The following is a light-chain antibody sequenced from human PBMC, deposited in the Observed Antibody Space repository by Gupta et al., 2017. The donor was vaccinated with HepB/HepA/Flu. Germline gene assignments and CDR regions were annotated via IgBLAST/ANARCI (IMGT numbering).Light chain of an antibody. J-gene: IGLJ2*01. Sequence: SALTQPASVSGSPGQSITLSSPVTSSDVGGYNYVSWYQQHPGKAPKLMIYDVSPRPSGVSNRVSGSKSGNTASLTISGLQAEDEADYYCSSYTSSSIWVFGGGTKLTVL. CDR1: SSDVGGYNY. V-gene: IGLV2-14*01. CDR3: SSYTSSSIWV. CDR2: DVS.